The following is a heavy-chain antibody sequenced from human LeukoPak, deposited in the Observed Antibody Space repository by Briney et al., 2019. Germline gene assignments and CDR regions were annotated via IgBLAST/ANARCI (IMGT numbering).Heavy chain of an antibody. Sequence: PGGSLRLSCAASGFTFSSYSMNWVRQAPGKGLEWVSSISSSSSYIYYADSVKGRFTISRDNAKNSLYLQMNSLRAEDTAVYYCARVWDYGDYPHGMDVWGQGTTVTVSS. D-gene: IGHD4-17*01. CDR2: ISSSSSYI. CDR3: ARVWDYGDYPHGMDV. J-gene: IGHJ6*02. V-gene: IGHV3-21*01. CDR1: GFTFSSYS.